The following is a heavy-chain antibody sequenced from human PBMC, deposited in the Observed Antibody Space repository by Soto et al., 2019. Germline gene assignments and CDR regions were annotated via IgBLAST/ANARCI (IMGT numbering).Heavy chain of an antibody. D-gene: IGHD3-3*01. CDR2: ISSSSSYI. CDR3: ARVDDFWSGCYQILDF. J-gene: IGHJ4*02. CDR1: GFTFSSYS. V-gene: IGHV3-21*01. Sequence: GGSLRLSCAASGFTFSSYSMNWVRQAPGKGLEWVSSISSSSSYIYYADSVKGRFTISRDNAKNSLYLQMNSLRAEDTAVYYCARVDDFWSGCYQILDFWGQGTLVTVSS.